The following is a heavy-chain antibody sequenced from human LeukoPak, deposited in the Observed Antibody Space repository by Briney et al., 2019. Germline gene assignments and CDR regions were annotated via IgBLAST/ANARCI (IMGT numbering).Heavy chain of an antibody. Sequence: ASVKVSCKASGGTFSSYAISWVRQAPGQGLEWMGRIIPILGIANYAQKFRGRVTITADKSTSTAYMELSSLRSEDTAVYYCARESDDYVWGSYRPRSEFDYWGQGTLVTVSS. J-gene: IGHJ4*02. D-gene: IGHD3-16*02. CDR3: ARESDDYVWGSYRPRSEFDY. CDR1: GGTFSSYA. V-gene: IGHV1-69*04. CDR2: IIPILGIA.